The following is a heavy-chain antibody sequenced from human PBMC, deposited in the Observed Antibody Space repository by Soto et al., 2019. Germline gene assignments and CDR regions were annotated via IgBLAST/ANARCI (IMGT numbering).Heavy chain of an antibody. V-gene: IGHV3-23*01. Sequence: EVQLLESGGGLVQPGGSLRLPFAAPGFTFSSYALSWVPQAPGKGLKWVSGISGSGGSTYYADSVKGRFTISRDSSKNTLYLQMNSLRAEDTAVYYCARVTYYYDTTGYYGYFDYWGQGTLVTVSS. D-gene: IGHD3-22*01. CDR3: ARVTYYYDTTGYYGYFDY. CDR1: GFTFSSYA. J-gene: IGHJ4*02. CDR2: ISGSGGST.